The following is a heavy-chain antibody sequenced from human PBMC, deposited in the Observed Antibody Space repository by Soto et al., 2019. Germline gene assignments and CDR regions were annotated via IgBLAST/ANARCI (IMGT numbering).Heavy chain of an antibody. J-gene: IGHJ6*02. Sequence: GGSLRLCCAASGFTFSSYEMNWVRQAPGKGLEWVSYISSSGSTIYYADSVKGRFTISRDNAKNSLYLQMNSLRAEDTAVYYCASDSVRITIGYYGMDVWGQGTTVTVSS. V-gene: IGHV3-48*03. CDR3: ASDSVRITIGYYGMDV. D-gene: IGHD3-10*01. CDR1: GFTFSSYE. CDR2: ISSSGSTI.